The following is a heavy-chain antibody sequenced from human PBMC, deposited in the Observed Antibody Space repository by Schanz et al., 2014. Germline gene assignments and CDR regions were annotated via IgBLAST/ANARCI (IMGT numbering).Heavy chain of an antibody. J-gene: IGHJ4*02. CDR1: RFAFSNCG. V-gene: IGHV3-74*01. Sequence: AQLVESGGGVVQPGGSLRLSCAASRFAFSNCGMHWVRQVPGKGPVWVSRINGDGSSTLYADSVTGRFTISGDNAKNALYLQMNSLRAEDTAVYYCVRDTDYHFDYWGQGTLVTVSS. CDR3: VRDTDYHFDY. D-gene: IGHD4-17*01. CDR2: INGDGSST.